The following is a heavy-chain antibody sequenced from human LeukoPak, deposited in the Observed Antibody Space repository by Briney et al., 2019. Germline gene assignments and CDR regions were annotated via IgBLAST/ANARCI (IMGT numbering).Heavy chain of an antibody. D-gene: IGHD2-15*01. J-gene: IGHJ6*03. V-gene: IGHV4-38-2*02. CDR2: IFHSGNS. Sequence: SETLSLTCTVSGYSMSSGYYWGWIRQPPGKGLQWIGSIFHSGNSYYNPSLKSRVTISVDTSKNQFSLKLSSVTAADTAVYYCARTTEGYCRGRSCYSYYYYMDVWGKGTTVTVSS. CDR1: GYSMSSGYY. CDR3: ARTTEGYCRGRSCYSYYYYMDV.